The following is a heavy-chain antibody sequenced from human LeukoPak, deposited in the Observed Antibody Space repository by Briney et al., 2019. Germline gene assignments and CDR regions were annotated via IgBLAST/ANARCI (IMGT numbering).Heavy chain of an antibody. V-gene: IGHV4-34*01. J-gene: IGHJ4*02. CDR3: ARGVGVRYSYGPNYFDY. Sequence: SETLSLTCAVYGGSFSGYYWSWIRQPPGKGREWIGEINHSGSTNYNPSLKSRVTISVDTSKNQFSLKLSSVTAADTAVYYCARGVGVRYSYGPNYFDYWGQGTLVTVSS. CDR1: GGSFSGYY. D-gene: IGHD5-18*01. CDR2: INHSGST.